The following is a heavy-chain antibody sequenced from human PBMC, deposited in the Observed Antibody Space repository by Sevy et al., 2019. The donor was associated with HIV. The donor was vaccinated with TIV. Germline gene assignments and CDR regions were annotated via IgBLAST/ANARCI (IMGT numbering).Heavy chain of an antibody. CDR2: INPSNGGT. CDR1: GYTFTDYY. CDR3: TRHRGTTGIFFRH. J-gene: IGHJ4*02. Sequence: ASVKVSCRASGYTFTDYYIHWLRQAPGQGLEWMGRINPSNGGTDYVQKFQDRVTMTTDTSISTSYMELSRLTSDDTAVYYCTRHRGTTGIFFRHWCQGTLVTVSS. D-gene: IGHD1-1*01. V-gene: IGHV1-2*06.